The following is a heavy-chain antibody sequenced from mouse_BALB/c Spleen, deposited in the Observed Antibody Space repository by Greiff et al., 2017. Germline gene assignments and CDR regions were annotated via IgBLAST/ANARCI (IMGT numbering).Heavy chain of an antibody. D-gene: IGHD2-4*01. CDR1: GFTFSSYG. CDR3: ARHNDYDVGAMDY. J-gene: IGHJ4*01. Sequence: EVHLVESGGDLVKPGGSLKLSCAASGFTFSSYGMSWVRQTPDKRLEWVATISSGGSYTYYPDSVKGRFTISRDNAKNTLYLQMSSLKSEDTAMYYCARHNDYDVGAMDYWGQGTSVTVSS. CDR2: ISSGGSYT. V-gene: IGHV5-6*01.